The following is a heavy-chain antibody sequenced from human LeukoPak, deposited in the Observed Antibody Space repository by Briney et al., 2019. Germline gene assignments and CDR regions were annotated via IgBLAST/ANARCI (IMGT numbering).Heavy chain of an antibody. CDR2: IYSSGST. J-gene: IGHJ5*02. CDR3: ARGPQYCTSASCHQFDP. D-gene: IGHD2-2*01. Sequence: SETLSLTCTVSGGSISSYYWSWIRQPAGKGLEWIGRIYSSGSTNYNPSLKSRVTVSVYTSKNQFSLKLSSVTAADTAVYYCARGPQYCTSASCHQFDPWGQGTLVTVSS. V-gene: IGHV4-4*07. CDR1: GGSISSYY.